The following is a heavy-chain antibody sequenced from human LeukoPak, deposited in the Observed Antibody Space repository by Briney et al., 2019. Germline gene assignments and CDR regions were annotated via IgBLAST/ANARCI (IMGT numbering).Heavy chain of an antibody. CDR3: ARAPGIAEAGDFDY. D-gene: IGHD6-13*01. V-gene: IGHV1-69*13. CDR1: GGTFISYA. J-gene: IGHJ4*02. CDR2: IIPIFGTA. Sequence: SVKVSCKASGGTFISYAISWVRQAPGQGLEWMGGIIPIFGTANYAQKFQGRVTITADESTSTAYMELSSLRSEDTAVYYCARAPGIAEAGDFDYWGQGTLVTVSS.